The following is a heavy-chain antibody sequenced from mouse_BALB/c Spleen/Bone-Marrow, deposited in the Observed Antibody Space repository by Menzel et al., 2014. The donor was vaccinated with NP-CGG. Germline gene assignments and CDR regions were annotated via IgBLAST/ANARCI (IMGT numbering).Heavy chain of an antibody. CDR2: IDPSDSET. D-gene: IGHD2-14*01. CDR1: GYTFTSYW. J-gene: IGHJ1*01. CDR3: ANYRYGWYFDV. Sequence: QVHVKQSGAELVRPGASVKLSCKASGYTFTSYWMNWVKQRPGQGLEWIGMIDPSDSETYYNQMFKDKATLTVDKSSSTAYMQLSSLTSEDTAVYYCANYRYGWYFDVWGAGTPVTVSS. V-gene: IGHV1-61*01.